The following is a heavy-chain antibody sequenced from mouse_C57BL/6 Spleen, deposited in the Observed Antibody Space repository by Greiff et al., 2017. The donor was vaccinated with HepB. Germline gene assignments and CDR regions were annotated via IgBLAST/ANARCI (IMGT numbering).Heavy chain of an antibody. V-gene: IGHV1-69*01. CDR2: IDPSDSYT. Sequence: QVQLQQPGAELVMPGASVKLSCKASGYTFTSYWIHWVKQRPGQGLEWIGEIDPSDSYTNYNQKFKGKSTLTVDKSSSTAYMQLSSLTSEDSAVYYCARGSSSWFAYWGQGTLVTVSA. J-gene: IGHJ3*01. CDR3: ARGSSSWFAY. D-gene: IGHD1-1*01. CDR1: GYTFTSYW.